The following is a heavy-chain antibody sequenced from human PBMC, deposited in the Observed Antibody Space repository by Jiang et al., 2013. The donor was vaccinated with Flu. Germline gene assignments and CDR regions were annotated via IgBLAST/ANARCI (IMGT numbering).Heavy chain of an antibody. CDR3: ARDERALTAAGTGYFQH. D-gene: IGHD6-13*01. V-gene: IGHV6-1*01. Sequence: KWYNDYAVSVKSRITINPDTSKNQFSLQLNSVTPEDTAVYYCARDERALTAAGTGYFQHWGQGTLVTVSS. J-gene: IGHJ1*01. CDR2: KWYN.